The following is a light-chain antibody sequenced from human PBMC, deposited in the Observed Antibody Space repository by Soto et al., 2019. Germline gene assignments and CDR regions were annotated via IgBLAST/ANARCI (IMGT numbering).Light chain of an antibody. CDR1: QGISSW. Sequence: DIQMTQSPSSVFASVGDRVIITCRASQGISSWLVWYQQKLGEAPKLLIFAASRLQSGVPSRFSVSGSGTDFTLTISSLQPEDFGTYFCQQTDSFPLTFGGGTKVEIK. CDR2: AAS. CDR3: QQTDSFPLT. V-gene: IGKV1D-12*01. J-gene: IGKJ4*01.